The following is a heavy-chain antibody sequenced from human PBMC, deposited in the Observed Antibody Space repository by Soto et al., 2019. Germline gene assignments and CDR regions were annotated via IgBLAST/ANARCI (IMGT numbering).Heavy chain of an antibody. CDR1: GFTFSNFG. CDR2: IWHDGKNK. CDR3: ARDPGQDEAMDY. J-gene: IGHJ4*02. Sequence: QVQVVESGGGVVQPGRSLRLSCVVSGFTFSNFGMHWVRQAPGKGLEWVAVIWHDGKNKYYADSAKGRFTVSRDNSKNTLYLQMNSLTAEDTAVYYCARDPGQDEAMDYWGQGTLVTVSS. V-gene: IGHV3-33*01.